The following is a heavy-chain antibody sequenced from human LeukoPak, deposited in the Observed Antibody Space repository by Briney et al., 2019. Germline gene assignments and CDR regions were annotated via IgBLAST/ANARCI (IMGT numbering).Heavy chain of an antibody. CDR2: ISSSSSTI. J-gene: IGHJ4*02. CDR3: ARAAAEGHDY. D-gene: IGHD6-13*01. Sequence: GGSLRLSCAASGFTFSSYSMNWVRQAPGKGLEWVSYISSSSSTICYADSVKGRFTISRDNAKNSLYLQMSSLRAEDTAVYYCARAAAEGHDYWGQGTLVTVSS. CDR1: GFTFSSYS. V-gene: IGHV3-48*01.